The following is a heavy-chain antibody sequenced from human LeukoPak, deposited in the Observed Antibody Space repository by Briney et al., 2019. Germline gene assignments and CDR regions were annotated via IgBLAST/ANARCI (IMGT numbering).Heavy chain of an antibody. CDR3: ARDTPTGSGYYFPSVVDY. V-gene: IGHV3-48*01. CDR1: GFTFSSYN. D-gene: IGHD3-22*01. J-gene: IGHJ4*02. Sequence: GGSLRLSCAASGFTFSSYNMNWVRQAPGKGLERISYISRSSDIIYYGDSVKGRFTISRDNAKNSLYLQMNSLRAEDTAVYYCARDTPTGSGYYFPSVVDYWGQGTLVTVSS. CDR2: ISRSSDII.